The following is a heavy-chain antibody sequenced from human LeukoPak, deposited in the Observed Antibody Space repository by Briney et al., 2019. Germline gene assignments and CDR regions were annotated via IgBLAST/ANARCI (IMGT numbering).Heavy chain of an antibody. V-gene: IGHV4-34*01. CDR3: TVNYDFC. CDR2: IDHAGSI. D-gene: IGHD3-3*01. CDR1: NGPLTGYF. Sequence: SETLSLTCAVHNGPLTGYFWSWIRQSPGKGLEWIGEIDHAGSISYNPSLKSRVIVSRETSRKQFSPKLSSVTAADSAVYYCTVNYDFCGGQGTLVTVSS. J-gene: IGHJ4*02.